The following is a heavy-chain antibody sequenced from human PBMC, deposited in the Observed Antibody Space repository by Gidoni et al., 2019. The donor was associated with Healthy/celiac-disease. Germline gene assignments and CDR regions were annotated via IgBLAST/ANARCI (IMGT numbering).Heavy chain of an antibody. J-gene: IGHJ4*02. D-gene: IGHD3-10*01. CDR2: IYWDDDK. CDR1: GVSLSTSGVG. V-gene: IGHV2-5*02. CDR3: AHSRMVRGVSPYFDY. Sequence: QITLKESGPTLVKPTQTLTLTCPFSGVSLSTSGVGVGWTRQPPGKALEWLALIYWDDDKRYSPSLKSRLTITKDTSKNQVVLTMTNMDPVDTATYYCAHSRMVRGVSPYFDYWGQGTLVTVSS.